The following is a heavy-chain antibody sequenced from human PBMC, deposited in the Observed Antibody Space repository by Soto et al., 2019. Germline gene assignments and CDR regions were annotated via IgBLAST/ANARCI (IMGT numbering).Heavy chain of an antibody. Sequence: SETLSLTCVVSGGSINSNYFWGWIRQPPGRGLEWIGFIFFTGSTSYNPSLKSRITMSIDTSKNQFSLKLSSVTAADTAVFYCARVYTVNYVGYFDYWGQGALVTVS. CDR2: IFFTGST. CDR1: GGSINSNYF. D-gene: IGHD3-10*02. V-gene: IGHV4-31*11. CDR3: ARVYTVNYVGYFDY. J-gene: IGHJ4*02.